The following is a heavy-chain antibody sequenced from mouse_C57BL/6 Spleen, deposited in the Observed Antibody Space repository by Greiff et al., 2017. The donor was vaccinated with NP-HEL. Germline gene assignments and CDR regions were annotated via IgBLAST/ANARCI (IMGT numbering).Heavy chain of an antibody. V-gene: IGHV3-6*01. CDR2: ISYDGSN. Sequence: VQLQESGPGLVKPSQSLSLTCSVTGYSITSGYYWNWIRQFPGNKLEWMGYISYDGSNNYNPSLKNRISITRDTSKNQFFLKLNSVTTEDTATYYCARVGLRGDAMDYWGQGTSVTVSS. J-gene: IGHJ4*01. CDR1: GYSITSGYY. CDR3: ARVGLRGDAMDY. D-gene: IGHD2-4*01.